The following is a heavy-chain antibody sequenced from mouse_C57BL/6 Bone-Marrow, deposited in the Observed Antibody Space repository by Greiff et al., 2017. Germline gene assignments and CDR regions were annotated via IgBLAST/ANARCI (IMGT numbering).Heavy chain of an antibody. CDR1: GYTFTDYE. V-gene: IGHV1-15*01. Sequence: VQLQQSGAELVRPGASVTLSCKASGYTFTDYEMHWVKQTPVHGLEWIGAIDPETGGTAYNQKFKGKAILTADKSSSTAYMELLSLTSEDAAVYYCTRLLRLRLFDYWGQGTTLTVSS. J-gene: IGHJ2*01. CDR3: TRLLRLRLFDY. CDR2: IDPETGGT. D-gene: IGHD2-2*01.